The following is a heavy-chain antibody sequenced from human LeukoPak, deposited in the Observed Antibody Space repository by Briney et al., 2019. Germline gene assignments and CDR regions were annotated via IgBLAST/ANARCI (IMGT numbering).Heavy chain of an antibody. Sequence: SETLSLTCTVSGGSISSYYWSWIRQHPGKGLEWIGYIYYSGNNYNPSLKSRVTISVDTSKNQFSLKLSSVTAADTAVYYCARGSDCGGDCSPAYYFDYWGQGTLVTVSS. CDR1: GGSISSYY. V-gene: IGHV4-59*06. D-gene: IGHD2-21*02. CDR3: ARGSDCGGDCSPAYYFDY. J-gene: IGHJ4*02. CDR2: IYYSGN.